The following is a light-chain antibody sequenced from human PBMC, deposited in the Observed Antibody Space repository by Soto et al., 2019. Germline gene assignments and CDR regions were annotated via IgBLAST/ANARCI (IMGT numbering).Light chain of an antibody. Sequence: QSVLTQPPSVSGAPGQRVTISCTGSSSNIGAVYDVHWYQQLPGTAPKRLIYGNSNRPSGVPDRFSGSKSGTSASLAITGLQAEDEADYYCQCYDRSLSGSVVFGGGTKLTVL. CDR1: SSNIGAVYD. V-gene: IGLV1-40*01. CDR3: QCYDRSLSGSVV. J-gene: IGLJ2*01. CDR2: GNS.